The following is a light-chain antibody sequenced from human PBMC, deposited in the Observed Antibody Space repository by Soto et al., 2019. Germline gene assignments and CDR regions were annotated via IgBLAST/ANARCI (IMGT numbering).Light chain of an antibody. J-gene: IGLJ1*01. Sequence: QSVLTQPASVSGSHGQSITISCTETSSDVGAYNSVSWYQQHPGKAPKLIIYDVSTRPSGISDRFSGSKSGNTASLTISGLQAEDESDYYCSSYTTSVTYVFGTGTKVTVL. V-gene: IGLV2-14*01. CDR3: SSYTTSVTYV. CDR1: SSDVGAYNS. CDR2: DVS.